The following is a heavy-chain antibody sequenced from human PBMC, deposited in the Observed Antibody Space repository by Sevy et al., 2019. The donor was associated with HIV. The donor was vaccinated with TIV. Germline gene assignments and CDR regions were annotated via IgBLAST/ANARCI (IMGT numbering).Heavy chain of an antibody. J-gene: IGHJ4*02. CDR2: ISYEGSNK. D-gene: IGHD3-10*01. V-gene: IGHV3-30-3*01. Sequence: GGSLRLSCAASGFTFSSYAMHWVRQAPGKGLEWVAVISYEGSNKYYADSVKGRFTISRDNSKNTLYLQMNSLRAEDTAVYYCARDYYGSGTSRVDHWGQGTLVTVSS. CDR3: ARDYYGSGTSRVDH. CDR1: GFTFSSYA.